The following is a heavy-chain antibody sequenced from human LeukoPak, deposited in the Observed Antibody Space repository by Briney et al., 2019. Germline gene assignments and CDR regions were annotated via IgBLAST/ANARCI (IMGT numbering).Heavy chain of an antibody. V-gene: IGHV3-30*02. CDR1: GFTFSGYG. CDR3: AKDYYDGLDY. D-gene: IGHD3-22*01. CDR2: IRYDVSTK. J-gene: IGHJ4*02. Sequence: GGSLRLSCAASGFTFSGYGMHWVRQAPGKGLEWVAFIRYDVSTKYYADSVQDRFTISRDNSKNTLCMQMNSLRTEDTDVYYCAKDYYDGLDYWGQGTLVTVSS.